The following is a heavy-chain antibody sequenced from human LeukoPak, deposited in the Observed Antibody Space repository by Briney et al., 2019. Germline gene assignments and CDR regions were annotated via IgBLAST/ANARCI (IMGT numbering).Heavy chain of an antibody. CDR3: ARDRYYVDY. D-gene: IGHD3-10*01. V-gene: IGHV3-33*01. Sequence: PGGSLRLSCAASGFTFSSYGMHWVRQAPGRGLEWVAVIGYDGSNKYYADSVKGRFTISRDNSKNTLYLQMNSLRAEDTAVYYCARDRYYVDYWGQGTLVTVSS. J-gene: IGHJ4*02. CDR2: IGYDGSNK. CDR1: GFTFSSYG.